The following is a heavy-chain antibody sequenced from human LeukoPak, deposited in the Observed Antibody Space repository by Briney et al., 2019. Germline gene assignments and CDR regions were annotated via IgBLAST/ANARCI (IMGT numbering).Heavy chain of an antibody. CDR2: ISYDGSNK. Sequence: PGGSLRLSCAASGFTFSSYAMHWVRQAPGKGLEWVAVISYDGSNKYYADSVKGRFTISRDNSKNTLYLQMNSLRAEDTAVYYCARYSANDEVPSHFDYWGQGTLVTVSS. CDR1: GFTFSSYA. CDR3: ARYSANDEVPSHFDY. J-gene: IGHJ4*02. D-gene: IGHD1-1*01. V-gene: IGHV3-30*04.